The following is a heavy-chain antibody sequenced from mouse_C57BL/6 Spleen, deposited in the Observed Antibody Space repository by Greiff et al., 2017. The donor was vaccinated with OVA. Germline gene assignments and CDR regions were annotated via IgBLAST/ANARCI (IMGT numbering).Heavy chain of an antibody. Sequence: VQLQQPGAELVKPGASVKLSCKASGYTFTSYWMQWVKQRPGQGLEWIGEIDPSDSYTNYNQKFKGKATLTVDTSSSTAYMQLSSLTSEDSAVYYCARYDYDYWGQGTTLTVSS. CDR1: GYTFTSYW. D-gene: IGHD2-4*01. CDR3: ARYDYDY. J-gene: IGHJ2*01. CDR2: IDPSDSYT. V-gene: IGHV1-50*01.